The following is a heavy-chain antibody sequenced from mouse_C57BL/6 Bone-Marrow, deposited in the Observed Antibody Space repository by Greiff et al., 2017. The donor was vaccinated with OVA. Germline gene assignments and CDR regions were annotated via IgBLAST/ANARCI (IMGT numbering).Heavy chain of an antibody. D-gene: IGHD2-3*01. CDR2: IDPEDGET. CDR3: ASDGYTYYYAMDY. V-gene: IGHV14-2*01. CDR1: GFNITDYY. Sequence: EVKLVESGAELVKPGASVKLSCTASGFNITDYYMHWVKQRTEQGLEWIGRIDPEDGETKYAPKFQGKATITADTSSNTAYLQLSSLTSEDTAVDYCASDGYTYYYAMDYWGKGTSVTVSS. J-gene: IGHJ4*01.